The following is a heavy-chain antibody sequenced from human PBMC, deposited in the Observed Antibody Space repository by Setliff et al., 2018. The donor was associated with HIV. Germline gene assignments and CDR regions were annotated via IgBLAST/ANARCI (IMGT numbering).Heavy chain of an antibody. V-gene: IGHV3-23*01. CDR1: GFSFRTYA. Sequence: GSLRLSCAASGFSFRTYAMSWVRQAPGKGLEWVSAITGSGGDIYYADSVKGRFTISRDTSKNTLHLQMSSLRADDTALYYCAKDGESRGGFTTFDSWGQGTLVTVSS. D-gene: IGHD3-16*01. CDR2: ITGSGGDI. J-gene: IGHJ4*02. CDR3: AKDGESRGGFTTFDS.